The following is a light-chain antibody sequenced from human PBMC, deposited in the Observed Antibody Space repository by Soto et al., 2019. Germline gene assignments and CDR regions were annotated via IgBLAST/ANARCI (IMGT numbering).Light chain of an antibody. CDR2: DTN. CDR1: TGAVTSGHY. CDR3: LLSYGGALNWV. Sequence: QAVVTQEPSLTVSPGGTVTLTCGSSTGAVTSGHYPYWFQQKPGQAPRTLIYDTNNRHSWTPARFSGSLLGGKAALTLSGAQAEDEAEYYCLLSYGGALNWVFGGGTKLTVL. J-gene: IGLJ3*02. V-gene: IGLV7-46*01.